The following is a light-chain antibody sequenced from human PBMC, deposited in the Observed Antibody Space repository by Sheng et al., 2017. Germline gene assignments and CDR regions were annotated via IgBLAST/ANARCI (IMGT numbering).Light chain of an antibody. Sequence: QSVLTQPPSASGTPGQRVTISCSGSSSNIGSNYVYWYRQLPGTAPKLLIYRNNQGPSGVPDPDRFSGSKSGTSASLAISGLRSEDEADYSCAAWDDSLNGWVFGGGTKLTVL. CDR1: SSNIGSNY. CDR2: RNN. V-gene: IGLV1-47*01. CDR3: AAWDDSLNGWV. J-gene: IGLJ3*02.